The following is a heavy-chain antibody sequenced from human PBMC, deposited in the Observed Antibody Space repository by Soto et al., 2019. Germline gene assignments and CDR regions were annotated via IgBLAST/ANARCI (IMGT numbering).Heavy chain of an antibody. J-gene: IGHJ4*02. CDR3: ARPPYSGSYYYFDH. CDR2: IYPSDSDT. Sequence: PGESLKISCQGSGYSFTSYWIGWVRQMPGKGLEWMGIIYPSDSDTKYSPSFQGQVTISADKSINTAYRQWSSLKASDTAMYYCARPPYSGSYYYFDHWGQGTLVTVS. CDR1: GYSFTSYW. D-gene: IGHD1-26*01. V-gene: IGHV5-51*01.